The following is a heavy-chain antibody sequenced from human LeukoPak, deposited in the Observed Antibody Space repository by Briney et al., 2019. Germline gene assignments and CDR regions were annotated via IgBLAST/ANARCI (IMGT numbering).Heavy chain of an antibody. D-gene: IGHD3-3*01. V-gene: IGHV3-66*01. CDR2: IYSGGST. CDR3: AREHDYDFWSGLSDY. Sequence: GGSLRLSCAASGFTVSSNYMSWVRQAPGKGLEWVSVIYSGGSTYYADSVKGRFTISRDNSKNTLYLQMNSLRAEDTAVYYCAREHDYDFWSGLSDYWGQGTLVTVSS. CDR1: GFTVSSNY. J-gene: IGHJ4*02.